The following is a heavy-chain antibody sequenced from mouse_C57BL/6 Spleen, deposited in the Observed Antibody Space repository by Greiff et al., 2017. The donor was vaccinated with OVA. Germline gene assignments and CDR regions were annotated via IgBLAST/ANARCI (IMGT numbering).Heavy chain of an antibody. CDR1: GFSFNTYA. D-gene: IGHD1-1*01. CDR2: IRSKSNNYAT. Sequence: EVQVVESGGGLVQPKGSLKLSCAASGFSFNTYAMNWVRQAPGKGLEWVARIRSKSNNYATYYADSVKDRFTISRDDSESMLYLQMNNLKTEDTAMYYCVRSPYYYGSSYDYAMDYWGQGTSVTVSS. V-gene: IGHV10-1*01. CDR3: VRSPYYYGSSYDYAMDY. J-gene: IGHJ4*01.